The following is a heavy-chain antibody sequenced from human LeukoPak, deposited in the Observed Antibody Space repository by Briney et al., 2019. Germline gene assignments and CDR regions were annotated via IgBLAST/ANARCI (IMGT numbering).Heavy chain of an antibody. V-gene: IGHV4-4*07. D-gene: IGHD3-16*01. CDR3: ARVINKGWGNAFDI. Sequence: SETLSLTCTVSGGSISSYYWSWIRQPAGRGLEWIGRIYASGTTRYNPSLKSRVTMSVDTSKNQFSLKLSSVTAADTAVYYCARVINKGWGNAFDIWGQGTMVTVSS. J-gene: IGHJ3*02. CDR1: GGSISSYY. CDR2: IYASGTT.